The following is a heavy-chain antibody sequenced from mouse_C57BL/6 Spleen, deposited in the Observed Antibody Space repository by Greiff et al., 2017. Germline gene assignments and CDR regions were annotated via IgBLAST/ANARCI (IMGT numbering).Heavy chain of an antibody. D-gene: IGHD4-1*01. V-gene: IGHV5-9-1*02. CDR3: TREAGTLYFDY. J-gene: IGHJ2*01. CDR1: GFTFSSYA. Sequence: EVMLVESGAGLVKPGGSLKLSCAASGFTFSSYAMSWVRQTPEKRLEWVAYISSGGDYIYYADTVKGRFTISRGNARNTLYLQMSSLKSEDTAMYYCTREAGTLYFDYWGQGTTLTVAS. CDR2: ISSGGDYI.